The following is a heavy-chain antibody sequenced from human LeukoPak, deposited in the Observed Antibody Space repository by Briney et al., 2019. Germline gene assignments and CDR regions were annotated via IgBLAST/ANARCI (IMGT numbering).Heavy chain of an antibody. CDR3: AKGPVIAAAGTHPPFDF. D-gene: IGHD6-13*01. Sequence: PGRSLRLSCAASGFTFSSYAMTWVRQAPGKGLEWVSRISGSGSSTYYADSVKGRFSISRDNSKKTLSLQMSYLRAEDTAVYYCAKGPVIAAAGTHPPFDFWGQGTLVTVSS. J-gene: IGHJ4*02. V-gene: IGHV3-23*01. CDR1: GFTFSSYA. CDR2: ISGSGSST.